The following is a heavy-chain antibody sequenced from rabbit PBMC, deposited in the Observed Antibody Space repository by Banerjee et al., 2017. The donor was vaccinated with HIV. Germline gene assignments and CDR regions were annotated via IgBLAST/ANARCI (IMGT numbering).Heavy chain of an antibody. CDR3: ARGDRSDASYFHL. D-gene: IGHD2-1*01. J-gene: IGHJ4*01. V-gene: IGHV1S45*01. Sequence: QEQLVESGGGLVQPGGSLKLSCTASGFSFSNKAVMCWVRQAPGKGLEWIACINAITGKAVYASWAKGRFTFSKTSSTTVTLQMTSLTVADTATYFCARGDRSDASYFHLWGPGTLVTVS. CDR1: GFSFSNKAV. CDR2: INAITGKA.